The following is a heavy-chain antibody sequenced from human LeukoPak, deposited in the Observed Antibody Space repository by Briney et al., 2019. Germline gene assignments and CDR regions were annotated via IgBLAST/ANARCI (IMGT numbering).Heavy chain of an antibody. CDR3: ATSVTIFGVVISWFDP. J-gene: IGHJ5*02. Sequence: PSETLSLTCTVSGGSISSSRYYSGWIRQPPGKGLEWLGRLYYSGSTYYHPYLKSRVAISVDTSKNQFSLKLSSVPAADTAVYYCATSVTIFGVVISWFDPWGQGALVTVSS. D-gene: IGHD3-3*01. CDR2: LYYSGST. CDR1: GGSISSSRYY. V-gene: IGHV4-39*07.